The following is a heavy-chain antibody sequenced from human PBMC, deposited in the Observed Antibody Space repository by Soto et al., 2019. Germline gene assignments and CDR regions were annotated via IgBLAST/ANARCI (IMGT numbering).Heavy chain of an antibody. D-gene: IGHD2-15*01. J-gene: IGHJ1*01. Sequence: QVQLVESGGGVVQPGRSLRLSCAASGFTFSSYGMHWVRQAPGKGLEWVAVISYDGSDKYYADSVKGRFTISRDKSNNVRELQMDSLRGEDTAVYYGAKGVVVATTSFPHWGQGNLVTVSS. CDR1: GFTFSSYG. CDR2: ISYDGSDK. CDR3: AKGVVVATTSFPH. V-gene: IGHV3-30*18.